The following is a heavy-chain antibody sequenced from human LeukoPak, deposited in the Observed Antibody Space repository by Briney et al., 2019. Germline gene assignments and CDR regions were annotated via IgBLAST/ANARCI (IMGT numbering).Heavy chain of an antibody. CDR2: IYSGGST. V-gene: IGHV3-66*01. Sequence: GGSLRLSCAASGFTVSSNYMSWVRQAPGKGLEWVSVIYSGGSTYYADSVKGRFTISRDNSKNTLYLQMNSLRAEDTAVYYCARALYGSGSSFDYWGQGTLVTVSS. CDR1: GFTVSSNY. D-gene: IGHD3-10*01. J-gene: IGHJ4*02. CDR3: ARALYGSGSSFDY.